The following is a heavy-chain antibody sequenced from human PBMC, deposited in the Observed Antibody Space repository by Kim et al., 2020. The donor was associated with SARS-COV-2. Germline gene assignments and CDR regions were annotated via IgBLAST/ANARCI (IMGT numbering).Heavy chain of an antibody. D-gene: IGHD3-10*01. CDR1: GFTFSSYS. CDR3: ARQFELWFGELLSSSYYYYGMDV. CDR2: ISSSSSYI. J-gene: IGHJ6*02. Sequence: GGSLRLSCAASGFTFSSYSMNWVRQAPGKGLEWVSSISSSSSYIYYADSVKGRFTISRDNAKNSLYLQMNSLRAEDTAVYYCARQFELWFGELLSSSYYYYGMDVWGQGTTVTVSS. V-gene: IGHV3-21*01.